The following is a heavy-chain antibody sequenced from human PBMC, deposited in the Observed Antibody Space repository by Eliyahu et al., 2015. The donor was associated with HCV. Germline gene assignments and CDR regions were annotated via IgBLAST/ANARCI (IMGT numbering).Heavy chain of an antibody. V-gene: IGHV4-59*01. CDR1: XXSIXTXX. D-gene: IGHD6-19*01. J-gene: IGHJ5*02. Sequence: QVQLQESGPGLVKPSETLSLTCTVSXXSIXTXXXSWIRQPPGKGLXWIGYXHYSGSTNYNPSLKSQVTISIDTAKNQFSLKLTSVTAADTAVYYCASGGGGIAVAGTGGWFDPWGQGTLVTVSS. CDR3: ASGGGGIAVAGTGGWFDP. CDR2: XHYSGST.